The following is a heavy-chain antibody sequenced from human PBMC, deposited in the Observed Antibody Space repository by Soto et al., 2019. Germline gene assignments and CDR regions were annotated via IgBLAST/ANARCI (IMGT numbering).Heavy chain of an antibody. Sequence: QEQLVQSGAEVKKPGSSMNVSGKASGGIFSSFAISGVRQAPGQGLEWMGGIIPVFGTTNYAQKFQDRVTITADESTNTAYMELSSLRSEDTAMYYCAMGGSPYVWFNEYWGQGHLVTVSS. CDR2: IIPVFGTT. J-gene: IGHJ4*02. V-gene: IGHV1-69*01. CDR1: GGIFSSFA. D-gene: IGHD3-16*01. CDR3: AMGGSPYVWFNEY.